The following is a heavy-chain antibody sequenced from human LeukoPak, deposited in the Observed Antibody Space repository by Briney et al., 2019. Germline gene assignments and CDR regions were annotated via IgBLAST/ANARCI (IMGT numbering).Heavy chain of an antibody. CDR1: GYSIISDYF. CDR3: ARSQVEEYMDV. V-gene: IGHV4-38-2*02. J-gene: IGHJ6*03. D-gene: IGHD2-15*01. Sequence: SETLSLTCIVSGYSIISDYFWGWVRQPPGKGPEWIGSIFHSGSVFYNPSLRSRVTLSIEPSKNQFSLKVTSVTAADTAVYYCARSQVEEYMDVWGRGTMVAVSS. CDR2: IFHSGSV.